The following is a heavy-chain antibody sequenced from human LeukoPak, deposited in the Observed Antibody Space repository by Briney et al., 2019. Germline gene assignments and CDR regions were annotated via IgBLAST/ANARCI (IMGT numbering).Heavy chain of an antibody. V-gene: IGHV1-69*05. J-gene: IGHJ3*02. CDR2: IIPIFGTA. Sequence: ASVKVSCKASGGTFSSYAISWVRQAPGQGLEWMGGIIPIFGTANYAQKFQGRVTITTDESTSTAYMELSSLRSKDTAVYYCARCRIQLWCDAFDIWGQGTMVTVSS. CDR3: ARCRIQLWCDAFDI. CDR1: GGTFSSYA. D-gene: IGHD5-18*01.